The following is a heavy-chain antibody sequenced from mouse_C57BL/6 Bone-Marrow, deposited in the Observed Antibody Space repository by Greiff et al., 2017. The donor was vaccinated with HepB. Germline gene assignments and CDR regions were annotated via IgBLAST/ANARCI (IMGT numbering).Heavy chain of an antibody. CDR1: GYSFTSYY. CDR3: ARGGRAWFAY. Sequence: VKLQQSGPELVKPGASVKISCKASGYSFTSYYIHWVKQRPGQGLEWIGWIYPGSGNTKYNEKFKGKATLTADTSSSTAYMQLSSLTSEDSAVYYCARGGRAWFAYWGQGTLVTVSA. D-gene: IGHD1-1*02. J-gene: IGHJ3*01. CDR2: IYPGSGNT. V-gene: IGHV1-66*01.